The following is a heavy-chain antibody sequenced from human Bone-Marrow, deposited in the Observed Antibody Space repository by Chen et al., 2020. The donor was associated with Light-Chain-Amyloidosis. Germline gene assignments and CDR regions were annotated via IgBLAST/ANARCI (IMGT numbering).Heavy chain of an antibody. J-gene: IGHJ6*02. CDR3: ARDRGRYCTNGVCYIPPVAGNYYYYGMDV. V-gene: IGHV1-69*01. D-gene: IGHD2-8*01. Sequence: QVQLVQSGAEVKKPGSSVKVSCKASGGTFSSYAISWVRQAPGQGPERMGGIIPIFGTANYAQKFQGRVTITADESTSTAYMELSSLRSEDTAVYYCARDRGRYCTNGVCYIPPVAGNYYYYGMDVWGQGTTVTVSS. CDR2: IIPIFGTA. CDR1: GGTFSSYA.